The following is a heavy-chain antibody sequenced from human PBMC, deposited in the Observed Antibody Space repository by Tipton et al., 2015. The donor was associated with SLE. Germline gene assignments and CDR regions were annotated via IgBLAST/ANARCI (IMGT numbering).Heavy chain of an antibody. V-gene: IGHV3-30*04. D-gene: IGHD3-3*01. CDR1: GFTFSSYA. CDR2: ISYDGSNK. CDR3: AREGTISGALDAFDI. Sequence: SLRLSCAASGFTFSSYAMHWVRQAPGKGLEWVAVISYDGSNKYYADSVKGRFTISRGNSKNTLYLQMNSLRAEDTAVYYCAREGTISGALDAFDIWGQGTMVTVSS. J-gene: IGHJ3*02.